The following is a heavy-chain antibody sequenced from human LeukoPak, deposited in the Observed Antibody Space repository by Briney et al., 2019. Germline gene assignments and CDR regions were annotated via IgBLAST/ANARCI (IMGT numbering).Heavy chain of an antibody. CDR2: IYYSGST. CDR3: ARIFGRDYYGSGYYYYYGMDV. D-gene: IGHD3-10*01. Sequence: SETLSLTCTVSGGSISSYYWSWIRQPPGKGLEWIGSIYYSGSTYYNPSLKSRVTISVDTSKNQFSLKLSSVTAADTAVYYCARIFGRDYYGSGYYYYYGMDVWSQGTTVTVSS. J-gene: IGHJ6*02. CDR1: GGSISSYY. V-gene: IGHV4-59*12.